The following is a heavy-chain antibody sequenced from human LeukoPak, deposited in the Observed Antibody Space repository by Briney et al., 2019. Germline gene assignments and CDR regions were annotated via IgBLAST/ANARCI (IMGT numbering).Heavy chain of an antibody. CDR3: AKQLDILTGYYTS. Sequence: GGSLRPSCAASGFTVSSNYMSWVRQAPGKGLEWVSVIYSGGSTYYADSVKGRFTISRDNSKNTLYLQMNSLRAEDTAVYYCAKQLDILTGYYTSWGQGTLVTVSS. J-gene: IGHJ4*02. D-gene: IGHD3-9*01. V-gene: IGHV3-53*01. CDR1: GFTVSSNY. CDR2: IYSGGST.